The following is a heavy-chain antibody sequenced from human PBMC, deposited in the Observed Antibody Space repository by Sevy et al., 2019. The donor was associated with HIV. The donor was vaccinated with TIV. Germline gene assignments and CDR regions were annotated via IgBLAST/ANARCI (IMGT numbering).Heavy chain of an antibody. D-gene: IGHD4-17*01. J-gene: IGHJ3*01. CDR1: GGSVSNPNYY. CDR3: ARSQHFSGDYADYAFGV. CDR2: IYYSGAT. Sequence: SETLSLTCSVSGGSVSNPNYYWGWIRQPPGKGLEWIGSIYYSGATSYNPSLESRVTTSVDTSNNRFSLILTSVTAADTAVYYCARSQHFSGDYADYAFGVWGQGTMVTVSS. V-gene: IGHV4-39*01.